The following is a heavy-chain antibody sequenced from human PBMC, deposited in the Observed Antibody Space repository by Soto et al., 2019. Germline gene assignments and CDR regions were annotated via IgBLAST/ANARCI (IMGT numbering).Heavy chain of an antibody. Sequence: GGSLRLSCAASGFTVSSNYMSWVRQAPGKGLEWVSVIYSGGSTYYADSVKGRFTISRDNSKNTLYLQMNSLRAEDTAVYYCARDTYYYDSSGYYYSDAFDIWGQGTMVTVSS. D-gene: IGHD3-22*01. CDR1: GFTVSSNY. V-gene: IGHV3-53*01. CDR2: IYSGGST. CDR3: ARDTYYYDSSGYYYSDAFDI. J-gene: IGHJ3*02.